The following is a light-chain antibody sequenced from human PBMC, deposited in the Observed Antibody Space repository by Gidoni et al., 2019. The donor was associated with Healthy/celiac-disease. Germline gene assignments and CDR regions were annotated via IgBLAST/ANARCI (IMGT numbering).Light chain of an antibody. CDR3: QQYNNWPGRHT. Sequence: EIVMPQSPATLSVSPGERATLSCRASQSVSSNFAWYQQKPGQAPRLLIYGASTRATGIPARFSGSGSGTEFTLTISSLQSEDFAVYYCQQYNNWPGRHTFXGXTKVEIK. J-gene: IGKJ4*01. CDR1: QSVSSN. CDR2: GAS. V-gene: IGKV3-15*01.